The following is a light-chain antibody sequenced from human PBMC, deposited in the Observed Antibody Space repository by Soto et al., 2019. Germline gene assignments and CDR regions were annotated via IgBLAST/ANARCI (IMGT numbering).Light chain of an antibody. Sequence: DIQMTQSPSTLSASVGGRVTITCRASQSVGTWVAWYQQKPGKAPKLLIYGASNLESGVPSRFSGSGYGPEFTLTITTLQPDDFATYFCQLYNRNTWSFGPGTKVDI. CDR2: GAS. CDR1: QSVGTW. V-gene: IGKV1-5*01. J-gene: IGKJ1*01. CDR3: QLYNRNTWS.